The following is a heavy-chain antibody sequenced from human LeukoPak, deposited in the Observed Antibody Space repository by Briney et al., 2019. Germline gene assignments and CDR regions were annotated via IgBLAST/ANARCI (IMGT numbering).Heavy chain of an antibody. CDR1: GYTFTGYF. Sequence: ASVKVSCKASGYTFTGYFMHWMRQAPGQGLEWMGWINPNSGGTNFAQKFQGRVTMARDTSISTAYMELSRLRSDDTAVYYCARGGSPIYYYYMDVWGKGTTVTISS. CDR3: ARGGSPIYYYYMDV. V-gene: IGHV1-2*02. D-gene: IGHD2-2*01. CDR2: INPNSGGT. J-gene: IGHJ6*03.